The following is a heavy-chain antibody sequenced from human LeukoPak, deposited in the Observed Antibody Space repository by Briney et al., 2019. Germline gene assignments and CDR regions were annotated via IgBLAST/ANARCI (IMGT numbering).Heavy chain of an antibody. CDR1: GFTFSSYA. V-gene: IGHV3-30*04. Sequence: GGSLRLSCAASGFTFSSYAMHWVRQAPGKGLEWVAVISYDGSNKYYADSVKGRFTISRDNSKNTLYLQMNSLRAEDTAVYYCAGHCYYYYGMDVWGKGTTVTVSS. CDR3: AGHCYYYYGMDV. J-gene: IGHJ6*04. CDR2: ISYDGSNK.